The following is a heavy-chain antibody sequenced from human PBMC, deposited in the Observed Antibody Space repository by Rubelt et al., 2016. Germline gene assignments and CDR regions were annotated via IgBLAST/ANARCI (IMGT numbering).Heavy chain of an antibody. V-gene: IGHV3-74*01. J-gene: IGHJ4*02. Sequence: RYWMHWVRQAPGKGLVWVSRINTDGSTSYADSVKGRFTISRDNSRDTLYLQMNSLRAEDTAVYYCVRGQQVGRDWGQGTLVTVSS. D-gene: IGHD6-13*01. CDR2: INTDGST. CDR3: VRGQQVGRD. CDR1: RYW.